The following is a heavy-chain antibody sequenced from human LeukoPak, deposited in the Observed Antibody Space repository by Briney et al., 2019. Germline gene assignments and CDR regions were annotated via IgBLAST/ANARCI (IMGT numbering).Heavy chain of an antibody. CDR1: GFTFSSYW. Sequence: GGSLRLSCAVSGFTFSSYWMHWVRQAPGKGLVWVSRINSDGSSTSYADSVKGRFTISRDNAKNTLYLQMNSLRAEDTAVYYCARAGGSSGWYYFDYWGQGTLVTVSS. V-gene: IGHV3-74*01. CDR2: INSDGSST. CDR3: ARAGGSSGWYYFDY. J-gene: IGHJ4*02. D-gene: IGHD6-19*01.